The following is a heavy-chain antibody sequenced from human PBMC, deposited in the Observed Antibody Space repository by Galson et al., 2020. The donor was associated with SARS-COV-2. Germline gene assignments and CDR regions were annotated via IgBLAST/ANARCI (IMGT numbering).Heavy chain of an antibody. CDR1: GVSTRSTSYY. V-gene: IGHV4-39*01. CDR2: IYYSGST. J-gene: IGHJ6*04. CDR3: AAAYCRGGACYGYGYYISV. D-gene: IGHD2-15*01. Sequence: SETLSLTCSVSGVSTRSTSYYWGWIRQPPGKGLEWVGSIYYSGSTYYHPSLKSRAVISLDTSKNQFSLQLNSVTAADTAVYSCAAAYCRGGACYGYGYYISVWGKGTTVTVSS.